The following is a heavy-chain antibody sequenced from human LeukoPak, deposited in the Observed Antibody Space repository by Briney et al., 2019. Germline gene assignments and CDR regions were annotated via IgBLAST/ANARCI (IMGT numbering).Heavy chain of an antibody. V-gene: IGHV3-74*01. Sequence: PGGSLRLSCAASGFSFNNYAMYWVRQAPGEGLVRVSRINSDGSNTSYADSVKGRFTISRDNAKNTLYLQMNSLRAEDTAVYYCARGEDIVATVTGYWGQGTLVTVSS. CDR2: INSDGSNT. CDR3: ARGEDIVATVTGY. J-gene: IGHJ4*02. CDR1: GFSFNNYA. D-gene: IGHD5-12*01.